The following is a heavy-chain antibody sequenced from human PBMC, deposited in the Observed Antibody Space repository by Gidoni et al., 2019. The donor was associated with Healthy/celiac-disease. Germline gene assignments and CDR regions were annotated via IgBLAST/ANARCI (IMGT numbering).Heavy chain of an antibody. CDR3: AGGVVPAAMLPLDY. CDR1: GFTFSSYA. J-gene: IGHJ4*02. Sequence: EVQLLESGGGLVQPGGSLRLSCAASGFTFSSYAMSWVRQAPGKGLEWVSAISGSGGSTYYADSVKGRFTISRDNSKNTLYLKMNSLRAEDTAVYYCAGGVVPAAMLPLDYWGQGTLVTVSS. D-gene: IGHD2-2*01. V-gene: IGHV3-23*01. CDR2: ISGSGGST.